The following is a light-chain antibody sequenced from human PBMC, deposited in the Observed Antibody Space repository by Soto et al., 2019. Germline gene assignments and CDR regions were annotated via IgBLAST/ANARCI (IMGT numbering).Light chain of an antibody. CDR3: QQYNNWPPIT. CDR1: QTVSGN. J-gene: IGKJ5*01. CDR2: GAS. Sequence: EIVMTQSPATLSVSPGERATVSCRASQTVSGNLAWYQQRPGQAPRLLMYGASTRATGIPDRFSGSGSGTEFTLSISSLQSEDFAVYYCQQYNNWPPITFGQGTRLEIK. V-gene: IGKV3D-15*01.